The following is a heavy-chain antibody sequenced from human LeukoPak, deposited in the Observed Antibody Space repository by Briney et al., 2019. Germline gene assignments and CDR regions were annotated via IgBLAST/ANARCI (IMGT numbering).Heavy chain of an antibody. CDR2: IKPDGGEK. Sequence: GGSLRLSCAASGFTFSSYMMTWVRQAPGKGLEWVANIKPDGGEKFYVDSVRGRFTISRDNSKNTLYLQMNSLRAEDTAVYYCAKGPPHSVPDDYWGQGTLVAVSS. CDR3: AKGPPHSVPDDY. J-gene: IGHJ4*02. CDR1: GFTFSSYM. V-gene: IGHV3-7*03.